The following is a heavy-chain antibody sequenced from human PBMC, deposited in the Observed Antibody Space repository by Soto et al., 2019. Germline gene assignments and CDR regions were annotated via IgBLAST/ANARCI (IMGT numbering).Heavy chain of an antibody. Sequence: GGSLRLSCAASGFTFSSYAMHWVRQAPGKGLEWVAVISYDGSNKYYADSVKGRFTISRDNSKNTLYLRMNSLRAEDTAVYYCARVLYSSSWYYYYYGMDVWGQGTTVTVSS. CDR2: ISYDGSNK. CDR1: GFTFSSYA. V-gene: IGHV3-30-3*01. D-gene: IGHD6-13*01. J-gene: IGHJ6*02. CDR3: ARVLYSSSWYYYYYGMDV.